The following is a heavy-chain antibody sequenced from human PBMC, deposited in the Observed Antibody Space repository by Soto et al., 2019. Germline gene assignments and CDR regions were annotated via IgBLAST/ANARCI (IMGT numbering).Heavy chain of an antibody. D-gene: IGHD6-6*01. CDR2: INHSGST. CDR3: ARGRVLAGWGIAARPFEY. Sequence: PSETLSLTCAVYGGSFSGYYWSWIRQPPGKGLEWIGEINHSGSTNYNPSLKSRVTISVDTSKNQFSLKLSSVTAADTAVYYCARGRVLAGWGIAARPFEYWGQGTLVTVSS. V-gene: IGHV4-34*01. CDR1: GGSFSGYY. J-gene: IGHJ4*02.